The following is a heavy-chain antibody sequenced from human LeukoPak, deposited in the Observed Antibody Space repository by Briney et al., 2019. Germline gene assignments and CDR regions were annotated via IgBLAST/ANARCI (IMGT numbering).Heavy chain of an antibody. CDR1: GFTFSSYA. J-gene: IGHJ4*02. Sequence: GGSLRVSCAASGFTFSSYAMSWVRQAPGKGLEWVSAISGSGGSTYYADSVKGRFTISRDNSKNTLYLQMNSLRAEDTAVYYCARGVRDGYNPKYYFDYWGQGTLVTVSS. D-gene: IGHD5-24*01. CDR3: ARGVRDGYNPKYYFDY. CDR2: ISGSGGST. V-gene: IGHV3-23*01.